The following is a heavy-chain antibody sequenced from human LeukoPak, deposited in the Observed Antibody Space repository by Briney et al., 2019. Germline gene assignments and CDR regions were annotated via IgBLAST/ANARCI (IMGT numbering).Heavy chain of an antibody. J-gene: IGHJ4*02. CDR1: GGSFSGYY. CDR2: INHSGST. CDR3: ARRSEFDNTHYHYFDY. Sequence: SETLSLTCAVYGGSFSGYYWSWMRQPPGKGLEWIGEINHSGSTKYNPSLKSRVTISVNTSKNQFSLKLSSVTTSDTAVYYCARRSEFDNTHYHYFDYWGQGALVTVSS. V-gene: IGHV4-34*01. D-gene: IGHD2-15*01.